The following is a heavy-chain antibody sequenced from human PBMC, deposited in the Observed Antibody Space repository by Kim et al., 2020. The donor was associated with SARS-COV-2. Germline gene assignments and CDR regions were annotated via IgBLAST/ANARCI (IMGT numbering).Heavy chain of an antibody. D-gene: IGHD6-13*01. V-gene: IGHV7-4-1*02. CDR3: ARTPETAMGMYSSSWSEDY. CDR1: GYTFTSYA. Sequence: ASVKVSCKASGYTFTSYAMNWVRQAPGQGLEWMGWINTNTGNPTYAQGFTGRFVFSLDTSVSTAYLQISSLKAEDTAVYYCARTPETAMGMYSSSWSEDYWGQGTLVTVSS. CDR2: INTNTGNP. J-gene: IGHJ4*02.